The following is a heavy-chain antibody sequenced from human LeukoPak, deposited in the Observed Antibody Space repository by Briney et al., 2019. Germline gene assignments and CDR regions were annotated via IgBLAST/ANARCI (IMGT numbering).Heavy chain of an antibody. V-gene: IGHV1-69*10. D-gene: IGHD6-6*01. CDR3: ARPGVAARPDEFGY. J-gene: IGHJ4*02. CDR2: ITPTLDLA. CDR1: GATFSSYA. Sequence: GSSVKVSCKSSGATFSSYAISWVRQAPGQGLEWVGRITPTLDLAFYAQKFQGRVILTADRSTSTAYLELTGLRSDDTAVYYCARPGVAARPDEFGYWGQGTLVTVSS.